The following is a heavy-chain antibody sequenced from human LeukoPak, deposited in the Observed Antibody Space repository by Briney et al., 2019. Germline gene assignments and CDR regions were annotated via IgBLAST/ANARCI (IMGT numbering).Heavy chain of an antibody. D-gene: IGHD6-19*01. CDR1: GGSISSYY. CDR2: IYYSGST. Sequence: KPSETLSLTCTVSGGSISSYYWSWIRQPPGKGLEWIGYIYYSGSTYYNPSLKSRVTISVDTSKNQFSLKLRSVTAADTAVYYCARAVAGNYFDYWGQGTLVTVSS. V-gene: IGHV4-59*12. CDR3: ARAVAGNYFDY. J-gene: IGHJ4*02.